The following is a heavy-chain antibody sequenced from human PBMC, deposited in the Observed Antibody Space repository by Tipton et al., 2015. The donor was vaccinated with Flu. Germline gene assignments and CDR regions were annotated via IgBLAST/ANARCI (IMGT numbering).Heavy chain of an antibody. CDR3: ARPIVVVVAAARAFDI. J-gene: IGHJ3*02. CDR1: GFTFSSYS. D-gene: IGHD2-15*01. Sequence: SLRLSCAASGFTFSSYSMNWVRRAPGKGLEWVSSISSSSSYIYYADSVKGRFTISRDNAKNSLYLQMNSLRAEDTAVYYCARPIVVVVAAARAFDIWGQGTMVTVSS. CDR2: ISSSSSYI. V-gene: IGHV3-21*01.